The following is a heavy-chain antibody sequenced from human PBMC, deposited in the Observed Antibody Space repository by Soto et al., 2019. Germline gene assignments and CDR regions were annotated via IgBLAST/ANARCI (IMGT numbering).Heavy chain of an antibody. D-gene: IGHD3-9*01. J-gene: IGHJ3*02. CDR3: ARDMTYYDIFTGYRPVPDAFDI. Sequence: ASVKVSCKASGYTFTGYYMHWVRQAPGQGLEWMGWINPNSGGTNYAQKFQGWVTMTRDTSISTAYMELSRLRSDDTAVYYCARDMTYYDIFTGYRPVPDAFDIWGQGTMVTVSS. V-gene: IGHV1-2*04. CDR2: INPNSGGT. CDR1: GYTFTGYY.